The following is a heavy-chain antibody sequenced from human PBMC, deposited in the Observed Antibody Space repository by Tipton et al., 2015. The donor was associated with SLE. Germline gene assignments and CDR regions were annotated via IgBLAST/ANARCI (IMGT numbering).Heavy chain of an antibody. J-gene: IGHJ3*02. V-gene: IGHV3-64*04. CDR3: AKDGRRSGFDI. CDR2: ISSNGGST. CDR1: GFTFSSYA. D-gene: IGHD1-26*01. Sequence: SLRLSCSASGFTFSSYAMHWVRQAPGKGLEYVSAISSNGGSTYYADSVKGRFTISRDNSKNTLYLQMNSLRAEDTAVYYCAKDGRRSGFDIWGQGTMVTVSS.